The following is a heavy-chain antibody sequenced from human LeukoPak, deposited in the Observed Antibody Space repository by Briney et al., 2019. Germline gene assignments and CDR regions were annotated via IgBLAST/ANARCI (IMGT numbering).Heavy chain of an antibody. Sequence: GGSLRLSCAASGFTFSTYGMHRVRQAPGKGLEWVAVISYDGSNKYYADSVKGRFTISRDNSKNTLYLQMNSLRAEDTAVYYCAASNDGDYDYWGQGTLVTVSS. CDR1: GFTFSTYG. V-gene: IGHV3-30*03. CDR3: AASNDGDYDY. D-gene: IGHD4-17*01. J-gene: IGHJ4*02. CDR2: ISYDGSNK.